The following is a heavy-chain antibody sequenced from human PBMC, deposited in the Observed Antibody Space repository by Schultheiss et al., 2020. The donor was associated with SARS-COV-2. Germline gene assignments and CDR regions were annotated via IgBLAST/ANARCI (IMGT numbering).Heavy chain of an antibody. V-gene: IGHV3-7*01. D-gene: IGHD2-2*02. CDR3: AREDQLLYGLAFDY. CDR2: IKQDGSEK. J-gene: IGHJ4*02. Sequence: GGSLRLSCAASGFTFSSYAMHWVRQAPGKGLEWVANIKQDGSEKYYVDSVKGRFTISRDNAKNSLYLQMNSLRAEDTAVYYCAREDQLLYGLAFDYWGQGTLVTVSS. CDR1: GFTFSSYA.